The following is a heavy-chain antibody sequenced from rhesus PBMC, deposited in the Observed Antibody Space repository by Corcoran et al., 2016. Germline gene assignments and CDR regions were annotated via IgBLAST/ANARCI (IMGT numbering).Heavy chain of an antibody. Sequence: QVQLQESGPGLVKPSETLSLTSAVSGYSISSGYGWSWIRQPPGKGLEWIGYIGGSSGSTNYNPSLKSRVTISKDTSKNQFSLKLSSVTAADTAVYYCARGEVVGTTIDYWGQGVLVTVSS. V-gene: IGHV4-127*01. CDR1: GYSISSGYG. J-gene: IGHJ4*01. CDR2: IGGSSGST. CDR3: ARGEVVGTTIDY. D-gene: IGHD1-44*01.